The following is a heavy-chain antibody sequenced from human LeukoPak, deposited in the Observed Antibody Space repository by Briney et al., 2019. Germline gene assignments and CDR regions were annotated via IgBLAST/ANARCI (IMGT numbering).Heavy chain of an antibody. CDR1: GGSISSSNYY. Sequence: SQTLSLTCTVSGGSISSSNYYWSWIRQPAGKGLEWIGRIYTSGSTNYNPSLKSRVTISVDTSKNQFSLKLSSVTAADTAVYYCARGLWFGDENPPYFDYWGQGTLVTVSS. D-gene: IGHD3-10*01. CDR2: IYTSGST. V-gene: IGHV4-61*02. CDR3: ARGLWFGDENPPYFDY. J-gene: IGHJ4*02.